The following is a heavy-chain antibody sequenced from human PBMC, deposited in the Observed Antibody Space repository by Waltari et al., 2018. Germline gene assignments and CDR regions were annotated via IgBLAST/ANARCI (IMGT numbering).Heavy chain of an antibody. CDR1: AYTFTSYG. Sequence: QVQLVQSGAEVKKPGASVKVSCKTSAYTFTSYGISWVRQAPGQGLEWMGWITTYNGNTNYAQKFQGRVTMTTDTSTSTAYMELRSLRSEDTAMYYCARDYRGNYDYYYYGMDVWGQGTTVTVSS. CDR2: ITTYNGNT. J-gene: IGHJ6*02. D-gene: IGHD3-22*01. V-gene: IGHV1-18*01. CDR3: ARDYRGNYDYYYYGMDV.